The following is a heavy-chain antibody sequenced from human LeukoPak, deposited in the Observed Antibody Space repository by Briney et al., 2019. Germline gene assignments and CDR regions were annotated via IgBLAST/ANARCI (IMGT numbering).Heavy chain of an antibody. CDR1: GYTLTGYY. Sequence: ASVQVSCKASGYTLTGYYMHWVRQAPGQGLEWMGRINPNSGGTNYAQKFQGRVTMTRDTSISTAYMELSRLRSDDTAVYYCASTMIAPYYFDYWGQGTLVTVSS. J-gene: IGHJ4*02. CDR2: INPNSGGT. V-gene: IGHV1-2*06. CDR3: ASTMIAPYYFDY. D-gene: IGHD3-22*01.